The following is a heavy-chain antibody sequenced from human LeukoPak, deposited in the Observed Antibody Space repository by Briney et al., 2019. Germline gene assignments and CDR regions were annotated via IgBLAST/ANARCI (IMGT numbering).Heavy chain of an antibody. CDR3: ARWIVSGFDY. CDR1: GGSISSSSYY. J-gene: IGHJ4*02. V-gene: IGHV4-39*02. Sequence: SETLSLTCTVSGGSISSSSYYWGWIRQPPGKGLEWFGSIYYSGSTYYNPSLKTRVTISVDTSKNHFSLKLSSVTAAHTAVYYCARWIVSGFDYWGQGTLVTVSS. D-gene: IGHD3-16*02. CDR2: IYYSGST.